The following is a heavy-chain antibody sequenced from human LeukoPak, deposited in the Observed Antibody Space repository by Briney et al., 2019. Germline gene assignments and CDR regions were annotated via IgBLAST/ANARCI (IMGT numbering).Heavy chain of an antibody. CDR3: ARLRYCSSTSCPGLDY. CDR2: IYYSGST. V-gene: IGHV4-59*01. Sequence: PSETLSLTCTVSGGSISSYYWSWIRQPPGTGLEWIGYIYYSGSTNYNPSLKSRVTISVDTSKNQFSLKLSSVTAADTAVYYCARLRYCSSTSCPGLDYWGQGTLVTVSS. J-gene: IGHJ4*02. CDR1: GGSISSYY. D-gene: IGHD2-2*01.